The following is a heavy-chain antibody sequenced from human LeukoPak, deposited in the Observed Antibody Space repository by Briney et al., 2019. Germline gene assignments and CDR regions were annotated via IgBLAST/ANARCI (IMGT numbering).Heavy chain of an antibody. CDR2: IRYDGTNK. D-gene: IGHD6-13*01. CDR3: AKAAVYSRNWTPFDD. V-gene: IGHV3-30*02. Sequence: GGSLRLSCAASGFIFSSYGMHWVRQAPGKGLEWVAFIRYDGTNKYYADSVKGRFTISRDNSKNTLHLQMNSLRGDDTAIYYCAKAAVYSRNWTPFDDWGQGTLVTVSS. CDR1: GFIFSSYG. J-gene: IGHJ4*02.